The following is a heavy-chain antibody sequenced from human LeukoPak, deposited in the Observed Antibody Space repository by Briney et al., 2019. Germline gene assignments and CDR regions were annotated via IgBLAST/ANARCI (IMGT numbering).Heavy chain of an antibody. Sequence: MASETLSLTCAVYGGSFSGYYWSWIRQPPGKGLEWIGEINHSGSTNYNPFLKSRVTISVDTSKNQFSRKLSSVTAADTAVYYCELAAAGTTSYYYYMDVWGKGTTVTVSS. V-gene: IGHV4-34*01. CDR1: GGSFSGYY. CDR3: ELAAAGTTSYYYYMDV. CDR2: INHSGST. J-gene: IGHJ6*03. D-gene: IGHD6-13*01.